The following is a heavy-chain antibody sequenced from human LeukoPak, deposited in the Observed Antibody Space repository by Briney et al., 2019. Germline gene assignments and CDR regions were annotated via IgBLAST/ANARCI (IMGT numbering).Heavy chain of an antibody. D-gene: IGHD3-22*01. Sequence: GASVKVSCKASGYTFISYGISWVRQAPGQGLEWMGWISAYNGNTNYAQKLQGRVTMTTDTSTSTAYMELRSLRSDDTAVYYCARDPVPLYYYDSSGYYYHLFDYWGQGTLVTVSS. V-gene: IGHV1-18*01. J-gene: IGHJ4*02. CDR1: GYTFISYG. CDR2: ISAYNGNT. CDR3: ARDPVPLYYYDSSGYYYHLFDY.